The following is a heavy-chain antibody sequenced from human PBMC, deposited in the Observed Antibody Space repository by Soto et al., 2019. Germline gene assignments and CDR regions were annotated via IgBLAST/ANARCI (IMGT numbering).Heavy chain of an antibody. D-gene: IGHD3-22*01. V-gene: IGHV2-70*11. Sequence: SGPTLVNPTQTLTLTCTLSGVSLTTSGVGVSWIRQPPGKALEWLARIDWDDDKYYSTSLKTRLTISRDTSKNQVVLTMTNMDPVDTATYYCARTPYYYDSSGSYAFDIWGQGTMVTVSS. CDR3: ARTPYYYDSSGSYAFDI. CDR1: GVSLTTSGVG. CDR2: IDWDDDK. J-gene: IGHJ3*02.